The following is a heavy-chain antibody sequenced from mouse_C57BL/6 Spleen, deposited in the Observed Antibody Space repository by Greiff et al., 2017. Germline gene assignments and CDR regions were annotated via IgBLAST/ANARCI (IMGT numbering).Heavy chain of an antibody. CDR1: GFTFSSYA. J-gene: IGHJ2*01. V-gene: IGHV5-9-1*02. Sequence: DVMLVESGEGLVKPGGSLKLSCAASGFTFSSYAMSWVRQTPEKRLEWVAYISSGGDYIYYADTVKGRFTISRDNARNTRYLQMSSLKSEDTAMYYCTRELGFYIDYWGQGTTLTVSS. CDR3: TRELGFYIDY. D-gene: IGHD3-1*01. CDR2: ISSGGDYI.